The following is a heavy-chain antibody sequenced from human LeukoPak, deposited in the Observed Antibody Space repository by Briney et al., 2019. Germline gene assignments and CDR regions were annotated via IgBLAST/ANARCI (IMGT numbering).Heavy chain of an antibody. CDR3: ARVWQDNSGVDY. V-gene: IGHV3-48*02. J-gene: IGHJ4*02. Sequence: GGSLRLSCAASGFTFSDYHINWVRQAPGKGLEWLSYISSTSTSLNYADSVRGRFAISRDNAKNSLYLQMNSLRDEDTAVYYCARVWQDNSGVDYWGQGTLVTVSS. CDR2: ISSTSTSL. CDR1: GFTFSDYH. D-gene: IGHD2-21*01.